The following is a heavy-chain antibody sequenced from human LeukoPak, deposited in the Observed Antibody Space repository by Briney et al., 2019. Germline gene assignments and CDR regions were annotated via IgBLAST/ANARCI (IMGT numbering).Heavy chain of an antibody. CDR3: ARGNDKNMLRGMIRMYNWFDP. CDR1: GFTFSASW. CDR2: IHSDGSSA. Sequence: GGSLRLSCAASGFTFSASWMHWVRQAPGKGLVWVSRIHSDGSSATYADSVKGRFTVSRDNAKNTLYLQMNSLRAEDTAVYYCARGNDKNMLRGMIRMYNWFDPWGQGTLVTVSS. V-gene: IGHV3-74*03. D-gene: IGHD3-10*01. J-gene: IGHJ5*02.